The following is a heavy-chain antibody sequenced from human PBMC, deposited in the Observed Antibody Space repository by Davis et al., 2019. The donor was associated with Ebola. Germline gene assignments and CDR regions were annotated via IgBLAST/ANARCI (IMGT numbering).Heavy chain of an antibody. D-gene: IGHD4-23*01. CDR1: GFTFSDYY. V-gene: IGHV3-23*01. CDR2: IRGSGSST. CDR3: ANLDYGDNSGFDY. Sequence: GESLKISCAASGFTFSDYYMSWIRQAPGQGLEWVSSIRGSGSSTFYADSVKGRFTISRDNSKNTLYLQMNSLRAEDTAVYYCANLDYGDNSGFDYWGQGTLVTVSS. J-gene: IGHJ4*02.